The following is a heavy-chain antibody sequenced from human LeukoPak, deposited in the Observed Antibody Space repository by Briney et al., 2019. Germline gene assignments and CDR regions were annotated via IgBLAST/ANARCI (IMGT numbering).Heavy chain of an antibody. Sequence: PSETLSLTCTVSGGSISSYYWSWIRQPAGKGLEWIGRIYTSGSTNYNPSLKSRVTMSVDTSKNQFSLKLSSVTAADTAVYYCARVGTDFWSGYTPYFDYWGQGTLLTVPS. V-gene: IGHV4-4*07. CDR2: IYTSGST. D-gene: IGHD3-3*01. J-gene: IGHJ4*02. CDR1: GGSISSYY. CDR3: ARVGTDFWSGYTPYFDY.